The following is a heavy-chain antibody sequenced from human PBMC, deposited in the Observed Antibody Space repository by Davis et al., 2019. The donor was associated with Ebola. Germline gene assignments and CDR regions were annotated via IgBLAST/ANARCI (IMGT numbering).Heavy chain of an antibody. D-gene: IGHD3-16*01. Sequence: MPGGSLRLSCAVYGGSFSGYYWSWIRQPPGKGLEWIGEINHSGSTNYNPSLKSRVTISVDTSKNQFSLKLSSVTAADTAVYYCARGPHSLGLDPWGQGTLVTVSP. CDR3: ARGPHSLGLDP. CDR2: INHSGST. CDR1: GGSFSGYY. J-gene: IGHJ5*02. V-gene: IGHV4-34*01.